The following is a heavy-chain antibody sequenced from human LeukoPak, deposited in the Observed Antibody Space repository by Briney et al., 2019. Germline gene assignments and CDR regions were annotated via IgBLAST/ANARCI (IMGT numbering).Heavy chain of an antibody. J-gene: IGHJ6*02. CDR2: IHPNSGGI. V-gene: IGHV1-2*06. CDR1: GYTFTSYY. Sequence: ASVKVSCKASGYTFTSYYMHWVRQAPGQGLEWMGRIHPNSGGINSAQKFQGRVTMTRDTSISTAYMELSRLRSDDTAVYYCARDLRAIAVLGDAYYYGMDVWGQGTTVTVSS. CDR3: ARDLRAIAVLGDAYYYGMDV. D-gene: IGHD6-19*01.